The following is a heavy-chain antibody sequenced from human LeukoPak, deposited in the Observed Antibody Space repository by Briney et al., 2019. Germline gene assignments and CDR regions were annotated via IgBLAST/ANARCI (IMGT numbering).Heavy chain of an antibody. J-gene: IGHJ4*02. CDR3: TTGGSGYVGVALWY. CDR1: GFTFSNAW. D-gene: IGHD5-12*01. CDR2: IKSKTDGGTT. Sequence: GGSLRLSCAASGFTFSNAWMSWVRQAPGKGLEWVGRIKSKTDGGTTDYAAPVKGRFTISRDDSKNTLYLQMNSLKTEDTAVYYCTTGGSGYVGVALWYWGQGTLVTVSS. V-gene: IGHV3-15*01.